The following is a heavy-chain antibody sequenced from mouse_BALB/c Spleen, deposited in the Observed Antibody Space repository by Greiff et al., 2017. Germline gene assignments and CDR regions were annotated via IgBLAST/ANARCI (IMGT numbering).Heavy chain of an antibody. CDR2: IYPGSGST. CDR1: GYTFTDYV. CDR3: ARYGYGNFSYWYFDV. D-gene: IGHD2-1*01. J-gene: IGHJ1*01. Sequence: QVQLKESGPELVKPGASVKMSCKASGYTFTDYVISWVKQRTGQGLEWIGEIYPGSGSTYYNEKFKGKATLTADKSSNTAYMQLSSLTSEDSAVYFCARYGYGNFSYWYFDVWGAGTTVTVSS. V-gene: IGHV1-77*01.